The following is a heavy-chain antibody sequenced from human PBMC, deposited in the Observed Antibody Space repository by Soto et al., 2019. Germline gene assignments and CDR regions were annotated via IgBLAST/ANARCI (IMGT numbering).Heavy chain of an antibody. D-gene: IGHD2-2*01. CDR3: ARGRGDGIVVVVPAGDAFDI. V-gene: IGHV1-18*01. J-gene: IGHJ3*02. Sequence: ASVKVSCKASGYTFTSYGISWVRQAPGQGLEWMGWISAYNGNTNYAQKLQGRVTMTTDTSTSTAYMELRSLRSDDTAVYYCARGRGDGIVVVVPAGDAFDIWGQGTMVTVSS. CDR1: GYTFTSYG. CDR2: ISAYNGNT.